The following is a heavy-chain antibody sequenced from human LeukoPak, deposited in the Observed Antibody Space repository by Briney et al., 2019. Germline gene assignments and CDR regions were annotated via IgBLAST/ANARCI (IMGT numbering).Heavy chain of an antibody. CDR2: IYHSGST. J-gene: IGHJ4*02. D-gene: IGHD6-13*01. Sequence: SETLSLTCAVSGGSISSSNWWSWVRRPPGEGLEWIGEIYHSGSTNYNPSLKSRVTISVDKSKNQFSLKLSSVTAADTAVYYCATRGVIAAADYWGQGTLVTVSS. CDR3: ATRGVIAAADY. V-gene: IGHV4-4*02. CDR1: GGSISSSNW.